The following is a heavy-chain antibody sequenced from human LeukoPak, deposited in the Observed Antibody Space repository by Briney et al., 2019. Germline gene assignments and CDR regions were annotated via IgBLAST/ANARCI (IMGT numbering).Heavy chain of an antibody. Sequence: GGSLRLSCVASGFTFSSQEMNWVRKAPGKGPEWVSYISSSGDTVFYGYSLKGRFTISRDNARSSVYLQMNNLRVEDTAVYYCARDGSFTSGSYFDSWGQGTLVTVSS. CDR2: ISSSGDTV. CDR3: ARDGSFTSGSYFDS. V-gene: IGHV3-48*03. CDR1: GFTFSSQE. J-gene: IGHJ4*02. D-gene: IGHD6-19*01.